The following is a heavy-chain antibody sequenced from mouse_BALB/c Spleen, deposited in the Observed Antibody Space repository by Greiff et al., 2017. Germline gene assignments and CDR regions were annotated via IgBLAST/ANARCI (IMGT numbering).Heavy chain of an antibody. CDR1: GFTFSDYY. CDR3: ARDYYGNPIITDAMAY. CDR2: ISDGGSYT. D-gene: IGHD2-1*01. J-gene: IGHJ4*01. Sequence: EVQLQQSGGGVVKPGGSLKLSCAASGFTFSDYYMYLVRQTPEKRLEWVATISDGGSYTYYPDSVKGRFTIARDNAKNNLYLQMSRLKSEDTAMYYCARDYYGNPIITDAMAYWGQGTSVTVSS. V-gene: IGHV5-4*02.